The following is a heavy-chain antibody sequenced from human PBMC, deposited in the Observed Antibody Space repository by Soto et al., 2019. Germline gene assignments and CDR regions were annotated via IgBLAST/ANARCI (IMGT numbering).Heavy chain of an antibody. CDR2: TRNKGNSYTT. D-gene: IGHD1-26*01. V-gene: IGHV3-72*01. CDR3: AVVGAPGAY. Sequence: EVQLVESGGALVQPGGSLRLSCAASGFTFSDHHMDWVRQAPGKGLEWVGRTRNKGNSYTTEYAASVKGRSTISRVESSNALYPQMTRLNTGDTAVYYFAVVGAPGAYWGQGTVVTVSS. CDR1: GFTFSDHH. J-gene: IGHJ4*02.